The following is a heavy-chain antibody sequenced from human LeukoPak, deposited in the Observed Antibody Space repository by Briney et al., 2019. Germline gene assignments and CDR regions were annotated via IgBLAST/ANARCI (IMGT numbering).Heavy chain of an antibody. CDR1: GYTVSGYY. D-gene: IGHD1-26*01. J-gene: IGHJ5*02. V-gene: IGHV1-2*02. CDR2: INPNTGGT. CDR3: ARGGWGNLDSWFAP. Sequence: GASVKVSCKASGYTVSGYYVHWVRQAPGQGLEWMGWINPNTGGTNYAQKFQGRVVMTMDTAISTAYLALTGLTYDDTAIYYCARGGWGNLDSWFAPWGQGAQVTVSS.